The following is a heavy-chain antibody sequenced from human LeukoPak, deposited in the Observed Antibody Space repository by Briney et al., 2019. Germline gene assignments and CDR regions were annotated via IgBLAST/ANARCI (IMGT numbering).Heavy chain of an antibody. CDR3: AKDITYSDFLSGRDAFDI. Sequence: GGSLRLSCAASGFTFSSYWMHWVRQAPGKGLVWVARINSDGISKSYADSVKGRFTISRDISKNTLYLQMKSLRAGDTAVYYCAKDITYSDFLSGRDAFDIGGGGTMVTVSS. J-gene: IGHJ3*02. V-gene: IGHV3-74*01. D-gene: IGHD3-3*01. CDR1: GFTFSSYW. CDR2: INSDGISK.